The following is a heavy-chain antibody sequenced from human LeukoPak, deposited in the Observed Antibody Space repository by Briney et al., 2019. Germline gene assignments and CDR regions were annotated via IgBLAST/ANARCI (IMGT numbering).Heavy chain of an antibody. CDR1: GFTFSSYS. CDR2: ISSSSSYI. J-gene: IGHJ3*02. CDR3: AKVRGYGVPLGAFDI. Sequence: PGGSLRLSCAASGFTFSSYSMNWVRQAPGKGLEWVSSISSSSSYIYYADSVKGRFTISRDNAKNSLYLQMNSLRAEDTAVYYCAKVRGYGVPLGAFDIWGQGTMVTVSS. D-gene: IGHD5-12*01. V-gene: IGHV3-21*01.